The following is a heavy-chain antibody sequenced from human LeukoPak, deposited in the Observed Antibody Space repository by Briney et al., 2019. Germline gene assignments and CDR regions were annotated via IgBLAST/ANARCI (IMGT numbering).Heavy chain of an antibody. J-gene: IGHJ5*02. CDR2: IYYSGST. V-gene: IGHV4-30-4*01. D-gene: IGHD3-10*01. CDR1: GGSISDYS. CDR3: ARKGVGDWFDP. Sequence: SETLSLTCTVSGGSISDYSWSWIRQPPGKGLEWIGYIYYSGSTYYNPSLKSRVTISVDTSKNQFSLKLSSVTAADTAVYYCARKGVGDWFDPWGQGTLVTVSS.